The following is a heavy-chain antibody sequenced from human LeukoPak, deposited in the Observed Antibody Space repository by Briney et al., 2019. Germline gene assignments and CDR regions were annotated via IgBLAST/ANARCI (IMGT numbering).Heavy chain of an antibody. D-gene: IGHD6-6*01. CDR1: GYSISSGYY. CDR2: IYHSGST. Sequence: SETLSLTCAVSGYSISSGYYWGWIRQPPGKGLEWIGSIYHSGSTYDNPSLKSRVTISVDTSKNQFSLKLSSVTAADTAVYYCAKTYSSSSSAFDIWGQGTMVTVSS. CDR3: AKTYSSSSSAFDI. V-gene: IGHV4-38-2*01. J-gene: IGHJ3*02.